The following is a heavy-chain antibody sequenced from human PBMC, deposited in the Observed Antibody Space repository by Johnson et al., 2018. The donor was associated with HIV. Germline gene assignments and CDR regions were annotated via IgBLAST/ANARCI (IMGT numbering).Heavy chain of an antibody. D-gene: IGHD3-22*01. Sequence: SGGGLVQPGRSLRLSCAASGFTFDDYAMHWVRQAPGKGLEWVSGISWNSGSIGYADSVKGRFTISRDNAKNSLYLQMNSLRAEDTAWYYCARVDYDSSGYYLYAFDIWGQGTMVTVSS. CDR1: GFTFDDYA. V-gene: IGHV3-9*01. CDR3: ARVDYDSSGYYLYAFDI. J-gene: IGHJ3*02. CDR2: ISWNSGSI.